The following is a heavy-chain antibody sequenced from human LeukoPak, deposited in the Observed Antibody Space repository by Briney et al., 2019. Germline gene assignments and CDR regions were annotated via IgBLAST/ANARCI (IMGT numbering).Heavy chain of an antibody. CDR2: ISYDGSNK. J-gene: IGHJ4*02. V-gene: IGHV3-30-3*01. D-gene: IGHD3-22*01. CDR1: GFTFSSYA. Sequence: GRSLRLSCAASGFTFSSYAMHWVRQAPGKGLEWVAVISYDGSNKYYADSVKGRFTISRDNSKNTLYLKMNSLRAEDTAVYYCARGGAYYEPNFDYWGQGTLVTVSS. CDR3: ARGGAYYEPNFDY.